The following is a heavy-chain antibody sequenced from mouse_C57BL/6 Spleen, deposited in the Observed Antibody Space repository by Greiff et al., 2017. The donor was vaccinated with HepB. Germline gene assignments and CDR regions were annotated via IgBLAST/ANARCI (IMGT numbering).Heavy chain of an antibody. CDR1: GYTFTDYY. V-gene: IGHV1-76*01. CDR3: ASQVVATCDY. D-gene: IGHD1-1*01. CDR2: IYPGSGNT. J-gene: IGHJ2*01. Sequence: VQLQQSGAELVRPGASVKLSCKASGYTFTDYYINWVKQRPGQGLEWIARIYPGSGNTYYNEKFKVKATLTAEKSSSTAYMQLSSLTSEDSAVYFCASQVVATCDYWGQGTTLTVSS.